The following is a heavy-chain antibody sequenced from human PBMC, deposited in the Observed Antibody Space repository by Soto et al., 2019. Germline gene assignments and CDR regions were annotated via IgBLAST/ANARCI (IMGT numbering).Heavy chain of an antibody. CDR3: ATSSSLAAAGTRWFDP. D-gene: IGHD6-13*01. J-gene: IGHJ5*02. CDR1: GGSFSGYY. Sequence: QVQLQQWGAGLLKPSETLSLTCAVYGGSFSGYYWSWIRQPPGKGLEWIGEINHSGSTNYNPSLQSRVTISVDTSKNQFSLKLSSVTAADTAVYYCATSSSLAAAGTRWFDPWGQGTLVTVSS. V-gene: IGHV4-34*01. CDR2: INHSGST.